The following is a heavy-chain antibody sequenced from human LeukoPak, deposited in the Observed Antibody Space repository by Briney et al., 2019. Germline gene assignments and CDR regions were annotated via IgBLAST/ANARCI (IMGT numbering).Heavy chain of an antibody. J-gene: IGHJ4*02. CDR1: GFTFSNAW. CDR3: TTPGEQWLGAPDY. V-gene: IGHV3-15*01. Sequence: PGGSLRLSCAASGFTFSNAWMSWVRQAPGKGLEWVGRIKSKTDGGTTDYAVPVKGRFTISRDDSKNTLYLQMNSLKTEDTAVYYCTTPGEQWLGAPDYWGQGTLVTVSS. D-gene: IGHD6-19*01. CDR2: IKSKTDGGTT.